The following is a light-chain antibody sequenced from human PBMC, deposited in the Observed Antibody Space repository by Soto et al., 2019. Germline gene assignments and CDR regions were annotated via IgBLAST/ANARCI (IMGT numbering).Light chain of an antibody. J-gene: IGKJ4*01. CDR2: GAS. Sequence: EIVLTQSPGTLSLSPGERATLSCRASQSADSSYLAWYQQRPGQAPRLLIYGASTRATDIPDRFSGSGSGIDFSLTISRLEPEDFAVYYCQQYGSSRRLTFGGGTKVEIK. V-gene: IGKV3-20*01. CDR3: QQYGSSRRLT. CDR1: QSADSSY.